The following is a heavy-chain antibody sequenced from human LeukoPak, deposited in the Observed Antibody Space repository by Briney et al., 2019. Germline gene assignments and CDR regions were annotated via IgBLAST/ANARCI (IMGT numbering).Heavy chain of an antibody. CDR1: GVPVTSSF. CDR2: IYYTGST. D-gene: IGHD6-19*01. J-gene: IGHJ4*02. Sequence: KSSETLSLTCTVSGVPVTSSFWSWIRQSPGKGLEWIGFIYYTGSTNYNPTLKSRITMSIDTSKNQFSLNLSSVTTTDTAVYYCARDRSSGWYLDYWGQGTLVTVSS. CDR3: ARDRSSGWYLDY. V-gene: IGHV4-59*02.